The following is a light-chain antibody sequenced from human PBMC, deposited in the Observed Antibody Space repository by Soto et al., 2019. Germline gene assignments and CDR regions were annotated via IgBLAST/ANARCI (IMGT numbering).Light chain of an antibody. Sequence: DIQMTQSPASVSASVGDRVTISCRASQSISTYLNWYQQKSGKPPKLLIYAASSLHTGVPSRFSGGGSGTDFTLTIRSLQPEDFATYYCQQSYSSPWTFGPGTQVEIK. V-gene: IGKV1-39*01. CDR3: QQSYSSPWT. CDR2: AAS. CDR1: QSISTY. J-gene: IGKJ1*01.